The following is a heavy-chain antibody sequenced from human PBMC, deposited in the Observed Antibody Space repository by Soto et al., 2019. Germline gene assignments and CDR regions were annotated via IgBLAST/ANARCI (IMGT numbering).Heavy chain of an antibody. CDR3: ARDRASGSFDY. CDR1: GYNFNSHS. CDR2: INPNTGNP. J-gene: IGHJ4*02. Sequence: QVQLVQSGSESMQPGASVKVSCKGSGYNFNSHSINCLRQSPGQGLEWIVWINPNTGNPTYEQGFTGRFVFSVDTSVSTVYLKIFGLKADDSAVYYCARDRASGSFDYWGQGTLVTVSS. D-gene: IGHD1-26*01. V-gene: IGHV7-4-1*01.